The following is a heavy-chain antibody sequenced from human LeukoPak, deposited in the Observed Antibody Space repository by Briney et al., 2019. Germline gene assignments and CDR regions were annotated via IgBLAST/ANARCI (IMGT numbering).Heavy chain of an antibody. CDR1: GGSFNSYY. CDR2: IYTSGST. D-gene: IGHD1-26*01. V-gene: IGHV4-4*07. CDR3: ARMYSGTYGGIDY. Sequence: PSETLSLTCTVSGGSFNSYYWSWIRQPAGMGLEWIGRIYTSGSTNYNPSLKSRVTMSVDTSKNQFSLKLTSVTAADTAVYYCARMYSGTYGGIDYWGQGTLVTVSS. J-gene: IGHJ4*02.